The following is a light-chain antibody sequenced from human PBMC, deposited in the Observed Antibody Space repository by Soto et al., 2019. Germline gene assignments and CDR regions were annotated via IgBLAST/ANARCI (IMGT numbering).Light chain of an antibody. V-gene: IGKV1-5*01. J-gene: IGKJ4*01. CDR1: QSINNW. Sequence: DVQMTQSPSSLSASVGDRVTITCLASQSINNWLAWYQQKPGKAPKFLIYDASTLETGVPSRFSGSASGTEFTLTISGLQPEDFASYYCQQYDTYPFTFGGGTQVDIK. CDR3: QQYDTYPFT. CDR2: DAS.